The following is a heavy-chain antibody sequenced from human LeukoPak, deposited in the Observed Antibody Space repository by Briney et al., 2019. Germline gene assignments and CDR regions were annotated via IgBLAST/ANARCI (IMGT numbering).Heavy chain of an antibody. Sequence: PSETLSLTCAVYGGSFSGHYWNWIRQPPGKGLEWIGGINHDGSSNSNPSLRSRVTTSVDTSKNQFSLRLSSVSAADTAVYYCARGARYLGWFVVGRPPSEYYLDNWGQGTQVTVSS. CDR3: ARGARYLGWFVVGRPPSEYYLDN. V-gene: IGHV4-34*01. J-gene: IGHJ4*02. CDR1: GGSFSGHY. CDR2: INHDGSS. D-gene: IGHD3-3*01.